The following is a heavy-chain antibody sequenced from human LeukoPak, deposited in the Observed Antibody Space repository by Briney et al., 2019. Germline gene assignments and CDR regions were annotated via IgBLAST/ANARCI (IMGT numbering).Heavy chain of an antibody. CDR2: IYSGGST. V-gene: IGHV3-53*01. Sequence: PGGSLRLSCAASGFTVSSNYMSWVRQAPGKGLEWVSVIYSGGSTYYADSVKGRFTISRDNSKNTLYLQMNSLRAEDTAVYYCARDKGYDSSGWYNYWGQGTLVTVSS. D-gene: IGHD6-19*01. CDR1: GFTVSSNY. CDR3: ARDKGYDSSGWYNY. J-gene: IGHJ4*02.